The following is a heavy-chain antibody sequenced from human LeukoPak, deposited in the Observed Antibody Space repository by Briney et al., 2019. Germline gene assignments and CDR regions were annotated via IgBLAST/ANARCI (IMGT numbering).Heavy chain of an antibody. CDR1: GFIFDDYA. V-gene: IGHV3-9*01. J-gene: IGHJ4*02. CDR2: IDWNSFNL. CDR3: VKGSGTFYNGYFDY. Sequence: QPGRSLRLSCSASGFIFDDYAMHWVRQGPGKGLEWISGIDWNSFNLGYADSVKGRYTISRDNAQNSLYLQMNSPRPEDTALYFCVKGSGTFYNGYFDYWGQGSLVTVSS. D-gene: IGHD3-10*01.